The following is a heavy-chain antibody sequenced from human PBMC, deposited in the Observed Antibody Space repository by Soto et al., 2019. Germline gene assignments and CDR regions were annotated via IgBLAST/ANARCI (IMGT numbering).Heavy chain of an antibody. CDR1: EFMFNNFA. Sequence: GGSLRLSCAASEFMFNNFAMNWVRQAPGKGLEWVASISYDGSNKYYADSVKGRFTISRDNSKNTLYLQMNSLRAEDTAVYYCATIHTGPFDYWGQGTLVTGSS. V-gene: IGHV3-30*04. J-gene: IGHJ4*02. CDR2: ISYDGSNK. CDR3: ATIHTGPFDY.